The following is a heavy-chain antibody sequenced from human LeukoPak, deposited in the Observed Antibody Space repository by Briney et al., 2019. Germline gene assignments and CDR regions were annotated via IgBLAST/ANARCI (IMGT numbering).Heavy chain of an antibody. CDR3: ARGLAAARLIAVAAYNPFDY. CDR1: GGSFSGYY. Sequence: PSETLSLTCAVYGGSFSGYYWSWIRQPPGKGLEWIGEINHSGSTNYNPSLKSRVTISVDTSKNQFSLKLSSVTAADTAVYYCARGLAAARLIAVAAYNPFDYWGQRTLVTVSS. D-gene: IGHD6-19*01. V-gene: IGHV4-34*01. J-gene: IGHJ4*02. CDR2: INHSGST.